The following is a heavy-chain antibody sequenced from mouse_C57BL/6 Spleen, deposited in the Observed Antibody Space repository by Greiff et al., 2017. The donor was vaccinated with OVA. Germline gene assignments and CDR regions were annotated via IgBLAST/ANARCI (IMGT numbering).Heavy chain of an antibody. CDR1: GFNITDYY. J-gene: IGHJ3*01. CDR3: ARSGEGFAY. V-gene: IGHV14-2*01. Sequence: EVQLVESGAELVKPGASVKLSCTASGFNITDYYMHWVKQRTEQGLEWIGRIDPEDGETKYAPKFQGKATITADTSSNTAYLQVSSLTSEDTAVYYCARSGEGFAYWGQGTLVTVSA. CDR2: IDPEDGET. D-gene: IGHD3-2*02.